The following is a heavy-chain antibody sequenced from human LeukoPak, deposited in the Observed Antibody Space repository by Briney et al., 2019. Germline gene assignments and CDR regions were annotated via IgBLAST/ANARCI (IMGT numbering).Heavy chain of an antibody. Sequence: GGSLRLSCAASGFTFSSYAMSWVRQAPGKGLEWVSAISGSGGSTYYADSVKGRFTISRDNSKNTLYLQMNSLRAEDTAVYYCAKDRDYDILTGYYPRRWFDPWGQGTLVTVSS. CDR2: ISGSGGST. CDR3: AKDRDYDILTGYYPRRWFDP. CDR1: GFTFSSYA. V-gene: IGHV3-23*01. J-gene: IGHJ5*02. D-gene: IGHD3-9*01.